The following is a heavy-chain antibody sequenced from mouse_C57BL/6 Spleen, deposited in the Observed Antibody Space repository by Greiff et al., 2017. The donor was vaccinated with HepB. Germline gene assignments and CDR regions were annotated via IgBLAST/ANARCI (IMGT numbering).Heavy chain of an antibody. Sequence: EVKLVESGGGLVKPGGSLKLSCAASGFTFTSYAMPWVRQTPEKRLEWVATISDGGSYTYYPDNVKGRFTISRDNAKNNLYLQVSHLKSEDTAMYYCARNYDYAAWFAYWGQGTLVTVSA. CDR3: ARNYDYAAWFAY. D-gene: IGHD2-4*01. CDR2: ISDGGSYT. V-gene: IGHV5-4*03. J-gene: IGHJ3*01. CDR1: GFTFTSYA.